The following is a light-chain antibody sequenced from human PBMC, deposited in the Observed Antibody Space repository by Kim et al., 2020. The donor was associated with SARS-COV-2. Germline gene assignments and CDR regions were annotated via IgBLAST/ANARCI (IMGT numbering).Light chain of an antibody. Sequence: SASVGDRVTITCRASQTITTYLNWYQQQPGQAPKLLIYAASSLQTGVPSRFRGGGSGTDFTLTINNLQPEDLATYYCQQSFSTPHTFGQGTKLEI. CDR2: AAS. J-gene: IGKJ2*01. CDR3: QQSFSTPHT. CDR1: QTITTY. V-gene: IGKV1-39*01.